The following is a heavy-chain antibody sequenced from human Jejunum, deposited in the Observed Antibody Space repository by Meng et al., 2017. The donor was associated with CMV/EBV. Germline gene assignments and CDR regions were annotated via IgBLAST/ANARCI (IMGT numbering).Heavy chain of an antibody. CDR1: GFTFTTW. D-gene: IGHD6-13*01. CDR2: ISHDGSST. CDR3: ARGPDHSSRWYGLDS. Sequence: SGFTFTTWMHWVRQAPGEGLVWVARISHDGSSTTYADSVKGRFTLSRDNAKNTLFLQMNSLRVEYTAVYFCARGPDHSSRWYGLDSWGQGTLVTVSS. J-gene: IGHJ4*02. V-gene: IGHV3-74*01.